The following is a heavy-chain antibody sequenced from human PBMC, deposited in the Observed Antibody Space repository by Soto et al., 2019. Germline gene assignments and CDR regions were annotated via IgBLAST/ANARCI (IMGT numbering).Heavy chain of an antibody. CDR3: AHSYAGADFDY. Sequence: QITLKESGPTLVNPTQTLTLTCTFSGFSLSTSGVGVGWIRQPPGKALEWLALIYWDDDKRYSPSLKSRLTITKDPSKNQVVLTMTNIDPVETATYHRAHSYAGADFDYWGQGTLVTVSS. V-gene: IGHV2-5*02. J-gene: IGHJ4*02. CDR2: IYWDDDK. D-gene: IGHD1-1*01. CDR1: GFSLSTSGVG.